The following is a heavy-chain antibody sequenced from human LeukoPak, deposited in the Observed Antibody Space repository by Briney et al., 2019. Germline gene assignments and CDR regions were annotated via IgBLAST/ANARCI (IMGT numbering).Heavy chain of an antibody. J-gene: IGHJ4*02. CDR2: INHSGST. V-gene: IGHV4-34*01. Sequence: KTGGSLRLSCAVYGGSLSGYYWSWIRQPPGKGLEWIGEINHSGSTNYNPSLKSRVTISVGTSKNQLSLKLSSVTAADTAVYYCASCSSSWLCPDLWGQGTLVTVSS. CDR1: GGSLSGYY. CDR3: ASCSSSWLCPDL. D-gene: IGHD6-13*01.